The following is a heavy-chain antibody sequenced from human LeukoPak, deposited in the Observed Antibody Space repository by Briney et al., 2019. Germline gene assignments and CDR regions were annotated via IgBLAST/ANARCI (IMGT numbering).Heavy chain of an antibody. CDR2: IYYSGST. CDR1: GGSISSYY. Sequence: SETLSLTCTVSGGSISSYYWSWIRQPPGKGLEWIGYIYYSGSTNYNPSLKSRVTISVDTSKNQFSLKLSYVTAADTAVYYCARSYYDSSGYYPQNYYYMDVWGKGTTVTVSS. J-gene: IGHJ6*03. CDR3: ARSYYDSSGYYPQNYYYMDV. V-gene: IGHV4-59*08. D-gene: IGHD3-22*01.